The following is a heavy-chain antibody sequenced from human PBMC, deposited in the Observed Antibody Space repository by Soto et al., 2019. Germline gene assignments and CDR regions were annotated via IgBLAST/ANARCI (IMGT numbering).Heavy chain of an antibody. Sequence: ESGGGVFQPGRSLRLSCAASGFTFSIFGMHGVRQAPGKGLEWVAVIWYAGSNKYYADSVKGRFTISRDNSKNTLYLQMNSLRAEDTGVYYCASYEVSVLDYWGQGTLVTVSS. CDR1: GFTFSIFG. D-gene: IGHD3-16*02. J-gene: IGHJ4*02. CDR2: IWYAGSNK. CDR3: ASYEVSVLDY. V-gene: IGHV3-33*01.